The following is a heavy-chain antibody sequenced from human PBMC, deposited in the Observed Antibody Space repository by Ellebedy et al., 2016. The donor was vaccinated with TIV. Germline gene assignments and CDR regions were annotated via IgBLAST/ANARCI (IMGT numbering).Heavy chain of an antibody. CDR2: IKQDGSEK. CDR1: GFTFSSYW. Sequence: GESLKISXAASGFTFSSYWMSWVRQAPGKGLEWVANIKQDGSEKYYVDSVKGRLTISRDNAKNSLYLQMNSLRAEDTAVYYCAAADAFDIWGQGTMVTVSS. D-gene: IGHD2-15*01. J-gene: IGHJ3*02. CDR3: AAADAFDI. V-gene: IGHV3-7*03.